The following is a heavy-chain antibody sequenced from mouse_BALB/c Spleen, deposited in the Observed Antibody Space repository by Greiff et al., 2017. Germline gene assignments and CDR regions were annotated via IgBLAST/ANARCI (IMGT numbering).Heavy chain of an antibody. J-gene: IGHJ4*01. CDR1: GYSITSGYY. V-gene: IGHV3-6*02. CDR3: AGGSSYDAMDY. CDR2: ISYDGSN. D-gene: IGHD1-1*01. Sequence: EVQLQQSGPGLVKPSQSLSLTCSVTGYSITSGYYWNWIRQFPGNKLEWMGYISYDGSNNYNPSLKNRISITRDTSKNQFFLKLNSVTTEDTATYYCAGGSSYDAMDYWGQGTSVTVSS.